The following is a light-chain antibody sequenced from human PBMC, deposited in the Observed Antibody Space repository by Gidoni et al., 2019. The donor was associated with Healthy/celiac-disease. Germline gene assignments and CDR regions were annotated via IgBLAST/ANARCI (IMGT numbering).Light chain of an antibody. V-gene: IGKV1-39*01. J-gene: IGKJ1*01. CDR2: AAS. CDR3: QQSYSTTWT. CDR1: QSISSY. Sequence: DIQMTQSLSSLSASVGDRVTITCRASQSISSYLNWYQQKPGKAPKLLIDAASSLQSGVPSRFSGSGSGTDFTLTISSLQPEDFATYYCQQSYSTTWTFGQGTKVEIK.